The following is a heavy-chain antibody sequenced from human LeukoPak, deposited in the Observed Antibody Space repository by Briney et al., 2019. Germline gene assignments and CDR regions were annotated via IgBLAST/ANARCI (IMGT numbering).Heavy chain of an antibody. CDR2: INPGGGST. Sequence: ASVKVSCKAPGYTFTSYYMHWVRQAPGQGLEWMGIINPGGGSTSYAQKFQGRVTMTTDTSTSTAYMALRSLRSDDTAVYYCARDGGYSGYDYRGPFDYWGQGTLVTVSS. CDR1: GYTFTSYY. CDR3: ARDGGYSGYDYRGPFDY. J-gene: IGHJ4*02. V-gene: IGHV1-46*01. D-gene: IGHD5-12*01.